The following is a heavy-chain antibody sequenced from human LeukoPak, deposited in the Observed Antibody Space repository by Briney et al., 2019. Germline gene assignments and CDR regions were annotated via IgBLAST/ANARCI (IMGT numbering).Heavy chain of an antibody. J-gene: IGHJ3*02. CDR1: GGSISSGGYY. Sequence: PSQTLSLTCTVSGGSISSGGYYWSWIRQPPGKGLEWIGYIYHSGSTYYNPSLKSRVTISVDRSKNQFSLKLSSVTAADTAVSYCARGAYDFWSGYYTFDAFDIWGQGTMVTVSS. CDR3: ARGAYDFWSGYYTFDAFDI. CDR2: IYHSGST. V-gene: IGHV4-30-2*01. D-gene: IGHD3-3*01.